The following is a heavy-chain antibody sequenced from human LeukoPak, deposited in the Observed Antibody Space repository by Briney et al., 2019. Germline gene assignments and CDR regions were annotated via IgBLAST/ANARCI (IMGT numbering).Heavy chain of an antibody. Sequence: PSETLSLTCAVYGGSFSGYYWGWIRQPPGKGLEWIGEINHSGSTNYNPSLKSRVTISVDTSKNQFSLKLSSVTAADTAVYYCARGTKYYDFWSGYPCFDYWGQGTLVTVSS. D-gene: IGHD3-3*01. CDR3: ARGTKYYDFWSGYPCFDY. CDR1: GGSFSGYY. V-gene: IGHV4-34*01. J-gene: IGHJ4*02. CDR2: INHSGST.